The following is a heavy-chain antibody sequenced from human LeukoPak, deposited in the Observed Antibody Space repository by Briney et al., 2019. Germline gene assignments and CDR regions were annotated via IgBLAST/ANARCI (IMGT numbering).Heavy chain of an antibody. D-gene: IGHD3-22*01. CDR3: LTSVVVIPTLPESY. CDR1: GFTFSSYV. V-gene: IGHV3-30*03. CDR2: ISIDGSNK. Sequence: GGSLRLSCVASGFTFSSYVMHWVRQAPGRGLEWVAVISIDGSNKYYADSVKGRFTISRDNSQTTLYLQINSLTPEDTPVYYCLTSVVVIPTLPESYWDQGTLVTVSS. J-gene: IGHJ4*02.